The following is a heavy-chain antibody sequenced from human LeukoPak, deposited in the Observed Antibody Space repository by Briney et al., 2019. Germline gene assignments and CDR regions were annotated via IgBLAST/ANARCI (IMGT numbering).Heavy chain of an antibody. V-gene: IGHV3-7*01. CDR3: ARDLNWETY. J-gene: IGHJ4*02. Sequence: GGSLRLSCVASGFTLSSYWMTWARQAPGKALEWVANIKTDGSQIYYVDSVKGRFPISRDNAKNSLYLQMNSLRAEDTAVYYCARDLNWETYWGQGTLVTVSS. CDR2: IKTDGSQI. CDR1: GFTLSSYW. D-gene: IGHD7-27*01.